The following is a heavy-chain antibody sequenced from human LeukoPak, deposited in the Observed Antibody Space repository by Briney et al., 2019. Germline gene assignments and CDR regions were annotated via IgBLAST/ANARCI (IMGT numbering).Heavy chain of an antibody. D-gene: IGHD6-13*01. CDR3: ARRRAGYSSSFSPFDY. J-gene: IGHJ4*02. CDR1: GGSISNYY. Sequence: SETLSLTCTVSGGSISNYYWSWIRQPPGKGLEWIGEINHSGSTNYNPSLKSRVTISVDTSKNQFSLKLSSVTAAGTAVYYCARRRAGYSSSFSPFDYWGQGTLVTVSS. CDR2: INHSGST. V-gene: IGHV4-34*01.